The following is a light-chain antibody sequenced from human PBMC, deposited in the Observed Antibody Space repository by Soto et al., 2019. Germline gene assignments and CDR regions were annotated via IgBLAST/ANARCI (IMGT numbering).Light chain of an antibody. CDR2: GAS. Sequence: EVMLTQSPGTLSLSPGERATLSCRASQSVSSNYLAWYQQKSGRAPRLLIYGASNRATGIPDRFSGSGSGTDFTLTIRRLEPEDFAVYYCQQYDTSPRTFGQGTKVEFK. CDR1: QSVSSNY. CDR3: QQYDTSPRT. J-gene: IGKJ1*01. V-gene: IGKV3-20*01.